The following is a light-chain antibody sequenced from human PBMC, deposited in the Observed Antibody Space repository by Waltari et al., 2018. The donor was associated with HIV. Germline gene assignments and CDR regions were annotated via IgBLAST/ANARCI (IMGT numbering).Light chain of an antibody. CDR3: QQYGSSPLT. CDR1: QIVTSNN. V-gene: IGKV3-20*01. CDR2: GAS. J-gene: IGKJ4*01. Sequence: EIVLTQSPGTLSLYLGERATIFFSASQIVTSNNLAWYQQKPGQAPRPLMYGASIRATGIPDRFSGSVSGTDFTLTINRLDPEDFAVYYCQQYGSSPLTFGAGTKVEIK.